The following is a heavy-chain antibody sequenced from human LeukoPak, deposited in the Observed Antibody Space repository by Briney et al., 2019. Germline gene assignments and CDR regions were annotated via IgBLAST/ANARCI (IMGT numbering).Heavy chain of an antibody. J-gene: IGHJ4*02. D-gene: IGHD4-11*01. Sequence: GGSLRLSCTASGFTFGDYTMSWFRQAPGKRLEWVGFIRSKAYGGTTEYAASVKGRFTISRDDSKSIAYLQMNSLKTEDTAVYYCTSLNSDYSNYSPWGQGTLVTVSS. CDR2: IRSKAYGGTT. V-gene: IGHV3-49*03. CDR1: GFTFGDYT. CDR3: TSLNSDYSNYSP.